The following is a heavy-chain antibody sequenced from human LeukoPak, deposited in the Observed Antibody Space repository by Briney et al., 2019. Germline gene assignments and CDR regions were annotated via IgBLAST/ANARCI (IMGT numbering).Heavy chain of an antibody. J-gene: IGHJ6*03. Sequence: GASVKVSCKASGYTFTSYGISWVRQAPGQGLEWMGRIIPILGIANYAQKFQGRVTITADESTSTAYMELSSLRSEDTAVYYCASEDIVVVPAARMAYYYYYMDVWGKGTTVTVSS. CDR3: ASEDIVVVPAARMAYYYYYMDV. CDR2: IIPILGIA. CDR1: GYTFTSYG. V-gene: IGHV1-69*04. D-gene: IGHD2-2*01.